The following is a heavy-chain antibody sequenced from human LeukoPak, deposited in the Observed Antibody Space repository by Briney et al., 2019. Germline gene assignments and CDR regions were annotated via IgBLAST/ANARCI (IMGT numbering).Heavy chain of an antibody. D-gene: IGHD1-14*01. CDR2: IYYSGTS. V-gene: IGHV4-59*04. Sequence: SETLSLTCTVSGGSISSYYWSWIRQPPGKGLGWIGIIYYSGTSYYNPSLKSRVTISVDTSKKQFSLKLRSVTAADTAVYYCARHEWGITNAFDIWGQGTMVTVSS. CDR1: GGSISSYY. CDR3: ARHEWGITNAFDI. J-gene: IGHJ3*02.